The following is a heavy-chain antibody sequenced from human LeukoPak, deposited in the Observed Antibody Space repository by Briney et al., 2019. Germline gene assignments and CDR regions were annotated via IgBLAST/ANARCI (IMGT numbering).Heavy chain of an antibody. D-gene: IGHD3-22*01. J-gene: IGHJ4*02. CDR2: IWYDGSNK. Sequence: GGSLRLSCAASGFTFSSYGMHWVRQAPGKGLEWVAVIWYDGSNKYYADSVKGRFTISRDNSKNTLYLQMNSLRAEDTAVYYCARGGFSDSSGYYFRWGQGTLVTVSS. CDR3: ARGGFSDSSGYYFR. V-gene: IGHV3-33*01. CDR1: GFTFSSYG.